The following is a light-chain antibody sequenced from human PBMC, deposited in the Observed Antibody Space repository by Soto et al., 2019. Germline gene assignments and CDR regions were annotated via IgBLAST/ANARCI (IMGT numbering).Light chain of an antibody. CDR1: QSVSSY. CDR3: QHRSSWPRLG. J-gene: IGKJ4*01. Sequence: MTESPATLSSCTGRRATLSCRASQSVSSYLAWYQQKPGQAPRLLIYDASNRATGIPARFSGSGSGTDFTLTISRLEHADLAVYYCQHRSSWPRLGFGGGTKVDIK. V-gene: IGKV3-11*01. CDR2: DAS.